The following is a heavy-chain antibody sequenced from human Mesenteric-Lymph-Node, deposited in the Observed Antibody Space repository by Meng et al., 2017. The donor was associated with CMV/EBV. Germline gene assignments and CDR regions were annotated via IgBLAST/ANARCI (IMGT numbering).Heavy chain of an antibody. J-gene: IGHJ4*02. V-gene: IGHV3-23*01. CDR2: ISAGGGST. D-gene: IGHD2-15*01. Sequence: GESLKISCAASGLTFSSYAMSWVRQAPGKGLEWVSAISAGGGSTHYADSVKGRFTISRDNSKNTLYLQMNSLRAEDTAVYYCAKADRSGVSCYSDYWGQGTLVTVSS. CDR1: GLTFSSYA. CDR3: AKADRSGVSCYSDY.